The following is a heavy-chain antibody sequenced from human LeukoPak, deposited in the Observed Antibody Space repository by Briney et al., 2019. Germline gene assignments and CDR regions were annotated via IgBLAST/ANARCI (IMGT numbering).Heavy chain of an antibody. CDR1: GGSISIYY. V-gene: IGHV4-59*01. CDR2: ISYSGST. CDR3: ASSRYTGSYSTIDF. Sequence: SETLSLTCTVSGGSISIYYWSWIRQPPGKGLEWIGYISYSGSTNYNPSLKSRVTISLDTSKNQFSLKLSSATAADTAMYYCASSRYTGSYSTIDFWGQGTLVTVSS. D-gene: IGHD1-26*01. J-gene: IGHJ4*02.